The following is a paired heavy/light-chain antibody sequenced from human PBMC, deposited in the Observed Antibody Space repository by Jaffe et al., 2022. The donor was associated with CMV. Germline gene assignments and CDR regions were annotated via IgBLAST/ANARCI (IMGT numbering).Heavy chain of an antibody. D-gene: IGHD3-22*01. J-gene: IGHJ4*02. Sequence: EVQLVESGGGLVQPGRSLRLSCTASGFTFGDYAMSWVRQAPGKGLEWVGFIRSKAYGGTTEYAASVKGRFTISRDDSKSIAYLQMNSLKTEDTAVYYCTRGDYDSSGYYYGAGYFDYWGQGTLVTVSS. CDR3: TRGDYDSSGYYYGAGYFDY. V-gene: IGHV3-49*04. CDR1: GFTFGDYA. CDR2: IRSKAYGGTT.
Light chain of an antibody. V-gene: IGKV2-28*01. CDR3: MQALQTGCT. CDR1: QSLLHSNGYNY. Sequence: DIVMTQSPLSLPVTPGEPASISCRSSQSLLHSNGYNYLDWYLQKPGKSPQLLIYLGSNRASGVPDRFSGSGSGTDFTLKISRVEAEDVGVYYCMQALQTGCTFGGGTKVEIK. J-gene: IGKJ4*01. CDR2: LGS.